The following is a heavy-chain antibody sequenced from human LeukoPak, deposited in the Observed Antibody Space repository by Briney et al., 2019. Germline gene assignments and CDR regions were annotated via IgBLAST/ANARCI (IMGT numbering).Heavy chain of an antibody. CDR3: ARARGYYDSSGYRAADY. Sequence: SETQSLTCTVSGGSIGSYYWSWIRQPAGKGLEWIGRIYTSGSTNYNPSLKSRVTMSVDTSKNQFSLKLSSVTAADTAVYYCARARGYYDSSGYRAADYWGQGTLVTVSS. V-gene: IGHV4-4*07. CDR1: GGSIGSYY. D-gene: IGHD3-22*01. J-gene: IGHJ4*02. CDR2: IYTSGST.